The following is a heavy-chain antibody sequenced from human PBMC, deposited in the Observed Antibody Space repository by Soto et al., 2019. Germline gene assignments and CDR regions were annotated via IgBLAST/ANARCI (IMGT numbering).Heavy chain of an antibody. CDR1: GINYNTYA. D-gene: IGHD5-12*01. CDR3: ARAISGYVT. CDR2: INAGNGDT. J-gene: IGHJ4*02. V-gene: IGHV1-3*01. Sequence: QVQLVQSGAEMKKPGASVKLSCKTSGINYNTYAIHWVRQAPGQGLEWMGWINAGNGDTTYSQNFQGRVTLTRDTSASTFYMGLDSLKSEDTGVYYCARAISGYVTWGQGTLVTVSS.